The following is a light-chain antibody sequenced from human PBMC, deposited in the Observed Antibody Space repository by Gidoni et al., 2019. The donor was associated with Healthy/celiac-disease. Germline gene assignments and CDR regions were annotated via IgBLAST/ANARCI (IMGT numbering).Light chain of an antibody. V-gene: IGLV3-19*01. CDR3: NSRDSSGNHLNWV. J-gene: IGLJ3*02. CDR1: SLRSYY. Sequence: SSQLTQDPAVSVALGHTVRIKCQGDSLRSYYASWYQQKPAQAPLLVIYGKNNRPSWIPARFSGSSSGNTASLTITGAQAEDEADEYCNSRDSSGNHLNWVFGGGTKLTVL. CDR2: GKN.